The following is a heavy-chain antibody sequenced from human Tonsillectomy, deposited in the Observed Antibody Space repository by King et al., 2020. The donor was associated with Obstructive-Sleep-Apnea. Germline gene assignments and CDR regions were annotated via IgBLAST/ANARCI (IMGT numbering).Heavy chain of an antibody. D-gene: IGHD2-15*01. CDR3: ARRYCSGGSCDNYYYYYGMDV. CDR1: GGSFSGYY. J-gene: IGHJ6*02. Sequence: VQLTQWGAGLLKPSANLSLTCAVYGGSFSGYYWSWIRQPPGKGLEWIGEINHSGSTNYNPSLKSRVTISVDTSKNQFSLKLSSVTAADTAVYYCARRYCSGGSCDNYYYYYGMDVWGQGTTVTVSS. V-gene: IGHV4-34*01. CDR2: INHSGST.